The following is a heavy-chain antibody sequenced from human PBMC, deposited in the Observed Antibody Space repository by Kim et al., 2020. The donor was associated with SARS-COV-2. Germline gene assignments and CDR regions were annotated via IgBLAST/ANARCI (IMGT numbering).Heavy chain of an antibody. V-gene: IGHV3-30*18. D-gene: IGHD2-2*01. CDR3: AKDFLGIVPAAPRDYYYYGMDV. CDR1: GFTFSSYG. CDR2: ISYDGSNK. J-gene: IGHJ6*02. Sequence: GGSLRLSCAASGFTFSSYGMHWVRQAPGKGLEWVAVISYDGSNKYYADSVKGRFTISRDNSKNTLYLQMNSLRAEDTAVYYCAKDFLGIVPAAPRDYYYYGMDVWGQGTTVTVSS.